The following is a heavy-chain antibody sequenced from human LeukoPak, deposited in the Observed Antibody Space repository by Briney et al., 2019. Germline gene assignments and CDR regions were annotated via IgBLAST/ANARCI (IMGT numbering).Heavy chain of an antibody. CDR3: ARLSHCSSTSCYTGHFDY. CDR2: IYTSGST. Sequence: SETLSLTCTVSGGSISSYYWSWIRQPAGKGLEWIGRIYTSGSTNYNPSLKSRVTMSVDTSKNQFSLKLSSVTAADTAVYYCARLSHCSSTSCYTGHFDYWGQGTLVTVSS. V-gene: IGHV4-4*07. CDR1: GGSISSYY. D-gene: IGHD2-2*02. J-gene: IGHJ4*02.